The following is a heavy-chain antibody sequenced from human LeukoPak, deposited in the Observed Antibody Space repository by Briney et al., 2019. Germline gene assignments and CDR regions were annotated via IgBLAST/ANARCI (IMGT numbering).Heavy chain of an antibody. CDR3: ARINGYYDFWSGYYHRYGMDV. J-gene: IGHJ6*02. Sequence: GESLKISCQGSGYSFTSYWIGWVRQMPGKGLEWMGIIYPGDSDTRYSPSFQGQVTISADKSISTAYLQWSSLKASDTAMYYCARINGYYDFWSGYYHRYGMDVWGQGNLVTVSS. V-gene: IGHV5-51*01. CDR1: GYSFTSYW. D-gene: IGHD3-3*01. CDR2: IYPGDSDT.